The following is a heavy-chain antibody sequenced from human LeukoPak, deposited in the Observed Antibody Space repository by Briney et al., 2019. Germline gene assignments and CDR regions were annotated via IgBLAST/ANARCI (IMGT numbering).Heavy chain of an antibody. Sequence: GGSLRLSCEASGFTFSNYWMGWVRQAPGKRLEWVANMNIDGSEKYYADSVKGRFSISRDNSKNTLYLQMNSLRAEDTAVYYCAISPVAGTGWFDYWGQGTLVTVSS. D-gene: IGHD6-19*01. J-gene: IGHJ4*02. CDR1: GFTFSNYW. V-gene: IGHV3-7*01. CDR2: MNIDGSEK. CDR3: AISPVAGTGWFDY.